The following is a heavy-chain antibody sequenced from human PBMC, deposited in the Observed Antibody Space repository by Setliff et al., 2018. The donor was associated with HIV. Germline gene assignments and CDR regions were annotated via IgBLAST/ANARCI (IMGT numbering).Heavy chain of an antibody. J-gene: IGHJ6*03. Sequence: PGGSLRLSCVASGFNFTSYSMHWVRQAPGKGLEGVSSISSSGNYMFYADSVKGRFTISRDNAGNSLSLLMNSLRAEDTAVYFCAKDPGNYYYMDVWGKGTMVTVSS. CDR1: GFNFTSYS. CDR2: ISSSGNYM. CDR3: AKDPGNYYYMDV. V-gene: IGHV3-21*01.